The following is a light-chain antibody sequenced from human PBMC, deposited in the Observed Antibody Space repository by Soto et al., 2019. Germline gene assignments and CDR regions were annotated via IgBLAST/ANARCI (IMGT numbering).Light chain of an antibody. V-gene: IGLV2-14*01. J-gene: IGLJ1*01. CDR1: SSDVGGYNY. Sequence: QSALTQPASVSESPGQSVTISCTGTSSDVGGYNYVSWYQQHPGKAPKLMIYDVSNRPSGVSNRFSGSKSGNTASLTISGLQAEDEADYYCSSYTSSSTYVFGTRTKLTVL. CDR2: DVS. CDR3: SSYTSSSTYV.